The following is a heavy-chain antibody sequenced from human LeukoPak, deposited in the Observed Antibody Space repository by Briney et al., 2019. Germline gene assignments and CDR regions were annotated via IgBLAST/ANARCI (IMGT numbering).Heavy chain of an antibody. D-gene: IGHD3-10*02. Sequence: GESLKISCKGSGYTFNTNWIAWVRQKPGKGLEWMGVIYPDDSDVRYNPSFEGLVTISADKSSSAVSLHWSSLRAPDSAMYYCARRRGSLYSFDYWGQGTLVTVSS. CDR1: GYTFNTNW. J-gene: IGHJ4*02. CDR3: ARRRGSLYSFDY. CDR2: IYPDDSDV. V-gene: IGHV5-51*01.